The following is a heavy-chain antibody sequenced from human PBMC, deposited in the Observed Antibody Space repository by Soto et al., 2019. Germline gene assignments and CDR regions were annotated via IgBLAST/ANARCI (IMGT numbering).Heavy chain of an antibody. V-gene: IGHV5-51*01. Sequence: ESLKISCKGSGYSFTSYWIGWVRQLPGKGLEWMGIIYPGDSDTRYSPSFQGQVTISADKSISTAYLQWSGLKASDTAMYYCARLPIVVVPAANNYYYYYGMDVWGQGTTVTVSS. CDR2: IYPGDSDT. J-gene: IGHJ6*02. D-gene: IGHD2-2*01. CDR1: GYSFTSYW. CDR3: ARLPIVVVPAANNYYYYYGMDV.